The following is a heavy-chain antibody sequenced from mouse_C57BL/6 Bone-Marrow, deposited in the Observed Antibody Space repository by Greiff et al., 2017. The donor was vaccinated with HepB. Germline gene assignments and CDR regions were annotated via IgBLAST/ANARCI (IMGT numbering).Heavy chain of an antibody. CDR3: ARHGYGRYAMDY. CDR2: ISNGGGST. J-gene: IGHJ4*01. CDR1: GFTFSDYY. V-gene: IGHV5-12*01. Sequence: DVKLVESGGGLVQPGGSLKLSCAASGFTFSDYYMYWVRQTPEKRLEWVAYISNGGGSTYYPDTVKGRFTISRDNAKNTLYLQMSRLKSEDTAMYYCARHGYGRYAMDYWGQGTSVTVSS. D-gene: IGHD1-1*01.